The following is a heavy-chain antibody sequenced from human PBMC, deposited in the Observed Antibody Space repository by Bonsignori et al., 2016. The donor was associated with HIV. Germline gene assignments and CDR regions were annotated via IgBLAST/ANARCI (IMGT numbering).Heavy chain of an antibody. CDR2: ISSSSSYI. J-gene: IGHJ4*02. V-gene: IGHV3-21*01. Sequence: GGSLRLSCAASGFTFSSYSMNWVRQAPGKGLEWVSSISSSSSYIYYADSVKGRFTISRDNAKNSLYLQMNSLRAEDTAVYYCARVGTSGDWTGYCSSTSCYTLGYWGQGTLVTVSS. CDR3: ARVGTSGDWTGYCSSTSCYTLGY. D-gene: IGHD2-2*02. CDR1: GFTFSSYS.